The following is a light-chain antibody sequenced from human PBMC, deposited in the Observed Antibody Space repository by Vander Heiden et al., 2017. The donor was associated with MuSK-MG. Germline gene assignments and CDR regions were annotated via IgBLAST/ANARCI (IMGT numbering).Light chain of an antibody. J-gene: IGKJ2*01. CDR1: QTVLYNSNDKNY. CDR2: WAS. V-gene: IGKV4-1*01. Sequence: DIVMTQSPDPLAVSLGERATFNCKSSQTVLYNSNDKNYLAWYQHKPGQPPQVLMYWASTRESGVPDRFSGSGSGTDFTLTISSLQAEDVAVYYCQQDDTAPFTFGQGTKVEIK. CDR3: QQDDTAPFT.